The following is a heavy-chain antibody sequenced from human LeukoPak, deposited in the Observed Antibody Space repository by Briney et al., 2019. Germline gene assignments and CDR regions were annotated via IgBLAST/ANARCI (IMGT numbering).Heavy chain of an antibody. CDR1: GFTFSSYS. D-gene: IGHD6-25*01. CDR2: ISGDGNST. Sequence: GGSLRLSCAASGFTFSSYSMNWVRQAPGKGLAWVSGISGDGNSTNYADSVKGRFTISRDNAKNTVYLQMNSLRTEDTAVYYCARDFPSGYWGQGILGTVSS. CDR3: ARDFPSGY. V-gene: IGHV3-74*01. J-gene: IGHJ4*02.